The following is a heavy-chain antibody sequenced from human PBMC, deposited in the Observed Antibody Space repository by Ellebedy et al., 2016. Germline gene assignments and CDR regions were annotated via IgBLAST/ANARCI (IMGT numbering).Heavy chain of an antibody. V-gene: IGHV3-21*01. Sequence: GESLKISXVASGFTFRNFFMSWVSQAPGGGLEWVSSITSGSTYIYYADSVKGRFTISRDNAKNSVYLQMNSLRGEDTAVYYCARGVGGTSLNWFDPWGQGTLVTVSS. J-gene: IGHJ5*02. CDR3: ARGVGGTSLNWFDP. CDR1: GFTFRNFF. D-gene: IGHD3-16*01. CDR2: ITSGSTYI.